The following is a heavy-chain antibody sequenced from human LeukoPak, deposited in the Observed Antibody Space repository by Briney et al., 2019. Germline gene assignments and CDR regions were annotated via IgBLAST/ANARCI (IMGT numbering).Heavy chain of an antibody. CDR3: ARVKSYYFDY. J-gene: IGHJ4*02. V-gene: IGHV4-30-4*08. Sequence: SETLSLTCTVSGGSISSGDYYWSWIRQPPGKGLEWNGYIYYSGSTYYNPSLKSRVTISVDTSKNQFSLKLSSVTAADTAVYYCARVKSYYFDYWGQGTLVTVSS. CDR1: GGSISSGDYY. CDR2: IYYSGST. D-gene: IGHD4-23*01.